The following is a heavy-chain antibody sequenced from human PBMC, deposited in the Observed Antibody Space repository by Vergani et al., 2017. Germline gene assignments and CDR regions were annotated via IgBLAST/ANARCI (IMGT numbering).Heavy chain of an antibody. D-gene: IGHD2/OR15-2a*01. J-gene: IGHJ4*02. V-gene: IGHV4-4*07. CDR2: IYTSGST. CDR1: GGPISSYH. Sequence: QVQLQESGPGLVKPSETLSLTCTVSGGPISSYHWSWIRQPAGKGLEWIGRIYTSGSTNYNPSLKSRVTMSVDTSKNQFSLKLSSVTAADTAVYYCASEIIVGAKFDYWGRGTLVTVSS. CDR3: ASEIIVGAKFDY.